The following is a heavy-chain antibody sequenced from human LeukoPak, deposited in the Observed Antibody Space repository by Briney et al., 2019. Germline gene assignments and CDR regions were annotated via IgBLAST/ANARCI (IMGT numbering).Heavy chain of an antibody. CDR2: INHSGST. CDR3: ARGPYGDGTYYFDY. J-gene: IGHJ4*02. D-gene: IGHD4-17*01. V-gene: IGHV4-34*01. Sequence: SETLSLTCAVYGGSFSGYYWSWIRQPPGKGLEWIGEINHSGSTSYNPSLKSRVTISVDTSKNQFSLKLSSVTAADTAVYYCARGPYGDGTYYFDYWGQGTLVTVSS. CDR1: GGSFSGYY.